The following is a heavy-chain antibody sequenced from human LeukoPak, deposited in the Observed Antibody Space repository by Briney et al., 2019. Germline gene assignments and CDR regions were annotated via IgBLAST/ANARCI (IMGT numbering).Heavy chain of an antibody. CDR3: ARALPRPYSSRTTPAFAFDI. V-gene: IGHV4-59*01. CDR2: IYYSGST. D-gene: IGHD6-13*01. CDR1: GGSISSYY. Sequence: SEALSLTCTVSGGSISSYYWSWIRQPPGKGLEWIGYIYYSGSTNYNPSLKSRVTISVDTSKNQFSLKLSSVTAADTAVYYCARALPRPYSSRTTPAFAFDIWGQGTMVTVSS. J-gene: IGHJ3*02.